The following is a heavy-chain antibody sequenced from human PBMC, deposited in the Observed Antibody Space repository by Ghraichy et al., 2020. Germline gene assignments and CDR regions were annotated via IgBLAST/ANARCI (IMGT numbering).Heavy chain of an antibody. CDR2: IIPIFGTA. D-gene: IGHD4-23*01. V-gene: IGHV1-69*13. CDR1: GGTFSSYA. CDR3: ARDLFSGYGGTFDY. Sequence: SVKVSCKASGGTFSSYAISWVRQAPGQGLEWMGGIIPIFGTANYAQKFQGRVTITADESTSTAYMELSSLRSEDTAVYYCARDLFSGYGGTFDYWGQGTLVTVSS. J-gene: IGHJ4*02.